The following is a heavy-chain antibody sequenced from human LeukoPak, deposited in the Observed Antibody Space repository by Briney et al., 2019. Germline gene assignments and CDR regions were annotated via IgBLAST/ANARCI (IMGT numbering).Heavy chain of an antibody. CDR3: AKPRIIGLGWAQFDY. V-gene: IGHV3-23*01. J-gene: IGHJ4*02. D-gene: IGHD2-15*01. CDR1: GFTFSRFG. Sequence: GGSLRLSCVPSGFTFSRFGMTWVRQPPGKGLEWVASFDGNADGTYYADSVKGRCTISRDNFKNTLYLQMNSLRAEDTAIYYCAKPRIIGLGWAQFDYWGQGSLVTVSS. CDR2: FDGNADGT.